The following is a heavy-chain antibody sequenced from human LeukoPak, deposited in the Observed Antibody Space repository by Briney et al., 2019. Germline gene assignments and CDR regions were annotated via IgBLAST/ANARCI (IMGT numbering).Heavy chain of an antibody. Sequence: PSETLSLTCTVSGGSISSYYWSWIRQPPGKGLEWIGYIYYSGSTNYNPSLKSRVTISVDASKNQFSLKLSSVTAADTAVYYCARSDYVWGSYRYIPPWFDPWGQGNLVSVSS. CDR2: IYYSGST. D-gene: IGHD3-16*02. J-gene: IGHJ5*02. CDR1: GGSISSYY. CDR3: ARSDYVWGSYRYIPPWFDP. V-gene: IGHV4-59*01.